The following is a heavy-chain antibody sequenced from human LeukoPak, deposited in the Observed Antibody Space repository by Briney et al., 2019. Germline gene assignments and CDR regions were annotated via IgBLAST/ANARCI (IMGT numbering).Heavy chain of an antibody. J-gene: IGHJ4*02. Sequence: SETLSLTCAVYGGAFSGYYWRWIRQPPGKGLEGIGRIYYSGSTYYNPSLKSRVTISVDTSKNQFSLKLSSVTAADTAVYYCARSYQTYYYDSSGYYPFDYWGQGTLVTVSS. V-gene: IGHV4-34*01. CDR2: IYYSGST. CDR1: GGAFSGYY. CDR3: ARSYQTYYYDSSGYYPFDY. D-gene: IGHD3-22*01.